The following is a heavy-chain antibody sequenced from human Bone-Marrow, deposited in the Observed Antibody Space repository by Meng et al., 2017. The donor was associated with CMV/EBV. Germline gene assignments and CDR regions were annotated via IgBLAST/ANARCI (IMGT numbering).Heavy chain of an antibody. CDR1: GFTFSSYD. D-gene: IGHD3-10*01. CDR2: IGTAGDT. Sequence: GESLKISCAASGFTFSSYDMHWVRQATGKGLEWVSAIGTAGDTYYPGSVKGRFTISRENAKNSLYLQMNSLRAGDTAVYYCAKRPGGSADYWGQGTLVTVSS. CDR3: AKRPGGSADY. V-gene: IGHV3-13*01. J-gene: IGHJ4*02.